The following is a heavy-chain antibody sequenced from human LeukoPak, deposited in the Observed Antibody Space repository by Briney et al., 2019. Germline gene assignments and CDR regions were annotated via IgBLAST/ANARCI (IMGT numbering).Heavy chain of an antibody. CDR2: ISAYNSNT. V-gene: IGHV1-18*04. CDR3: ARRAHLLSFDY. Sequence: ASVKVSCKASGYTFTGYYMHWVRQAPGQGLEWMGWISAYNSNTNYAQKLQGRVTMTTDTSTSTAYMELRSLRSDDTAVYYCARRAHLLSFDYWGQGTLVTVSS. CDR1: GYTFTGYY. D-gene: IGHD2-15*01. J-gene: IGHJ4*02.